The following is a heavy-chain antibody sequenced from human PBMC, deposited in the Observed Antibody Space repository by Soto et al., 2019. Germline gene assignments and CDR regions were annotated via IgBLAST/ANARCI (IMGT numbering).Heavy chain of an antibody. D-gene: IGHD6-19*01. Sequence: SETLSLTCAVYGGSFSGYYWTWIRQPPGTGLEWIGEINHSGSTNYNPSLKSRVTISVDTSKNQFSLKLTSVTATDTAVYYCARHVNLPLAGTGVDSWGRGTLVTVSS. CDR3: ARHVNLPLAGTGVDS. CDR2: INHSGST. J-gene: IGHJ4*02. CDR1: GGSFSGYY. V-gene: IGHV4-34*01.